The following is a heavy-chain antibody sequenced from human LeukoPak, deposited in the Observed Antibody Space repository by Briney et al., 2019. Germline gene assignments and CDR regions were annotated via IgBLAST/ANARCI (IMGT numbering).Heavy chain of an antibody. J-gene: IGHJ4*02. CDR1: GGSISSYY. V-gene: IGHV4-59*01. CDR2: IYYSGST. CDR3: AREDSSSSGGYFDY. D-gene: IGHD6-6*01. Sequence: PSETLSLTCTVSGGSISSYYWSWIRQPPGKGLEWIGYIYYSGSTNYNPSLKSRVTISVDTSKNQFSLKLRSVTAADTAVYYCAREDSSSSGGYFDYWDQGTLVTVSS.